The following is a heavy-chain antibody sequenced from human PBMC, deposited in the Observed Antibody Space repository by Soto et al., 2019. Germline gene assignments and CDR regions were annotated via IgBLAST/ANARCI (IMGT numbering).Heavy chain of an antibody. CDR2: ISYHGSDK. V-gene: IGHV3-30*18. D-gene: IGHD4-17*01. J-gene: IGHJ4*02. CDR1: GFTFNNYG. CDR3: AKDHLTTTVTTVGY. Sequence: ESGGGVVQPGRSLRLSCAASGFTFNNYGMHWVRQAPGKGLEWVAVISYHGSDKYYADSVKGRFTISRDNSKNTLYLQMDSLRAEDTAVYYCAKDHLTTTVTTVGYWGQGTLVTVSS.